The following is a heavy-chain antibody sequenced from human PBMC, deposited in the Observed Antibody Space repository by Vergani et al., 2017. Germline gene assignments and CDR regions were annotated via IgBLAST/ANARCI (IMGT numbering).Heavy chain of an antibody. V-gene: IGHV3-15*01. CDR3: ARSGNWNDGMDV. CDR2: IKSKTDGGTT. J-gene: IGHJ6*02. Sequence: EVQLVESGGGLVKPGGSLRLSCAASGFTFSNAWMSWVRQAPGKGLEWVGRIKSKTDGGTTDYAAPVKGRFTISRDNAKNSLYLQMNSLRAEDTAEYYCARSGNWNDGMDVWGQGTTVTVSS. D-gene: IGHD1-20*01. CDR1: GFTFSNAW.